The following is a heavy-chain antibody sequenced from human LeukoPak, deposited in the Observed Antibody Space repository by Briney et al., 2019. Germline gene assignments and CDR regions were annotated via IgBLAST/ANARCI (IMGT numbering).Heavy chain of an antibody. Sequence: SETLSLTCTVSGGSVSSGTYYWSWIRQPPGKGLEWIGHIYYTGNTHYVPSLKSRVTMSVDTPKNQFSLKLTSVTAADTAVYYCARDYSNYPSWYFDLWGRGTLVTVSS. D-gene: IGHD4-11*01. V-gene: IGHV4-61*01. J-gene: IGHJ2*01. CDR3: ARDYSNYPSWYFDL. CDR1: GGSVSSGTYY. CDR2: IYYTGNT.